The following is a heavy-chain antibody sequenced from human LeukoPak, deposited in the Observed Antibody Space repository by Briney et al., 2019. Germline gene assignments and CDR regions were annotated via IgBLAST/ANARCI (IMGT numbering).Heavy chain of an antibody. Sequence: GDSLKISCKGSGYSFTTNWIGWVRQMPGKGLEWMGIIYPGDSDTKYSPSFQGQVTISADKSISTAYLRWSSLKASDTAMYYCARTITMVRGVIIYPNYFDYWGQGTLVTVSS. V-gene: IGHV5-51*01. CDR1: GYSFTTNW. CDR3: ARTITMVRGVIIYPNYFDY. CDR2: IYPGDSDT. D-gene: IGHD3-10*01. J-gene: IGHJ4*02.